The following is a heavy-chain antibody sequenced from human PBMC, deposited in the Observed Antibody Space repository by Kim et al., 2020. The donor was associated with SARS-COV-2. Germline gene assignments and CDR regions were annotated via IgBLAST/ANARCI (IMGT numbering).Heavy chain of an antibody. CDR3: ARSSRLGGTTPDH. J-gene: IGHJ4*02. V-gene: IGHV3-21*04. Sequence: YVDSEKGRFTISRDNAKSPLYLQMNRLRGEDTATYYCARSSRLGGTTPDHWGQGTLVTVSS. D-gene: IGHD1-26*01.